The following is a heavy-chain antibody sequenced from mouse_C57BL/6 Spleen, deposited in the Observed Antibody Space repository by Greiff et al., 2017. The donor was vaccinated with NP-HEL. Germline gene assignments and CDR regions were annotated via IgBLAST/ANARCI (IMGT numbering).Heavy chain of an antibody. Sequence: DVKLVESEGGLVQPGSSMKLSCTASGFTFSDYYMAWVRQVPEKGLEWVANINYDGSSTYYLDSLKSRFIISRDNAKNILYLQMSSLKSEDTATYYCAREGFVTTVVAHWYFDVWGTGTTVTVSS. CDR1: GFTFSDYY. D-gene: IGHD1-1*01. J-gene: IGHJ1*03. CDR2: INYDGSST. V-gene: IGHV5-16*01. CDR3: AREGFVTTVVAHWYFDV.